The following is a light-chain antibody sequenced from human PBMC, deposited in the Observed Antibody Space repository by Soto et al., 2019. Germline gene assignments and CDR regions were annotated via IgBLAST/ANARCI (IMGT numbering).Light chain of an antibody. V-gene: IGLV2-23*01. Sequence: QSVLTQPASVSGSPGQSISVSCTGTSGDVGSYDLVSWYQQHPGKAPKLIIHEANKRPSGVSNRFSGSKSGNTASLTISGLQAEDEADYYCCSYAGSGTYVFGTGTKATVL. J-gene: IGLJ1*01. CDR2: EAN. CDR3: CSYAGSGTYV. CDR1: SGDVGSYDL.